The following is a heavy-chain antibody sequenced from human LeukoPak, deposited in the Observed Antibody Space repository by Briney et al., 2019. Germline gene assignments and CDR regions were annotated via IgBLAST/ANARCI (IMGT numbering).Heavy chain of an antibody. Sequence: GRSLRLSCAASGFAFSPYAMHWVRQAPGKGLEWVSIISYDGSKKYFADSVTGRFTIYRDNSKNTLFLRMNSLRPEDTAIYYCARDPQSDLSGTTNFDYWGQGTLVSVSS. D-gene: IGHD1-7*01. V-gene: IGHV3-30-3*01. CDR3: ARDPQSDLSGTTNFDY. CDR1: GFAFSPYA. J-gene: IGHJ4*02. CDR2: ISYDGSKK.